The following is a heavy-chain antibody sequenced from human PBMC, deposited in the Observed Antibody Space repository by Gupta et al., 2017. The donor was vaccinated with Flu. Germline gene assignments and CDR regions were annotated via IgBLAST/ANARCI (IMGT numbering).Heavy chain of an antibody. Sequence: QVQLVESGGGVVQPGGSLRLSCVASGFKFRDFAMHWVRQDPGQGAGGVAAVSYSGDKKYYVDAVRGRFTISRDNSNNMVYLQMNNLRAEDSAIYYCAKSTSTWNTYSYYHGMDVWGHGTTVSVSS. D-gene: IGHD1/OR15-1a*01. CDR3: AKSTSTWNTYSYYHGMDV. V-gene: IGHV3-30*18. CDR2: VSYSGDKK. J-gene: IGHJ6*02. CDR1: GFKFRDFA.